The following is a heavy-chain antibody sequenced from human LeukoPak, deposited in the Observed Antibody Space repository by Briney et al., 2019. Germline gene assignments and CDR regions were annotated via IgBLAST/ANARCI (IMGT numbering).Heavy chain of an antibody. V-gene: IGHV1-2*02. CDR2: INPNRGGT. D-gene: IGHD3-3*01. CDR1: GGAFSSYA. J-gene: IGHJ4*02. Sequence: ASVKVSCKASGGAFSSYALSWVRQAPGQGLEWMGWINPNRGGTKFAQKFQGRVTMTSDTSINTAYMELNRLTSDDTAVYYCARGNEIFGVETIKTRLDWWGQGTLVTVSS. CDR3: ARGNEIFGVETIKTRLDW.